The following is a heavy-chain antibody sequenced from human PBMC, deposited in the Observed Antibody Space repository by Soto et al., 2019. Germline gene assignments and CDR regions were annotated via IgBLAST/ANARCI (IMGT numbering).Heavy chain of an antibody. CDR2: ISSSNSTI. V-gene: IGHV3-48*01. D-gene: IGHD3-10*01. J-gene: IGHJ4*02. CDR1: GFTFSSYS. Sequence: QPGGSLRLSCAASGFTFSSYSMNWVRQAPGKGLEWVSYISSSNSTIYYADNEKGQITITRDNAKNSLYLQMNSLRAEDTAVYYCARDLPSTVMKRGFFDYWGQGT. CDR3: ARDLPSTVMKRGFFDY.